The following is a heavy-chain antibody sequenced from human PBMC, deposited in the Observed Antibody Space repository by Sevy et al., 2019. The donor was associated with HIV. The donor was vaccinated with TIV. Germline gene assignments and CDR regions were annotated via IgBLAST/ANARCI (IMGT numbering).Heavy chain of an antibody. CDR3: ARDQDYYDSSGYSYYFDY. Sequence: GGSLRLSCAASGFTFSSYSMNWVRQAPGKGLEWVSYISSSSSTIYYADSVKGRFTISRDNAKNSLYLQMNSLRDDDTAVYYCARDQDYYDSSGYSYYFDYWGQGTLVTVSS. D-gene: IGHD3-22*01. CDR2: ISSSSSTI. CDR1: GFTFSSYS. J-gene: IGHJ4*02. V-gene: IGHV3-48*02.